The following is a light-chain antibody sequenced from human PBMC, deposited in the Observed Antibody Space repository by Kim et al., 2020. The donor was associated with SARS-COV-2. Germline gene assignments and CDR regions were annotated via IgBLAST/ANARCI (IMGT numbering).Light chain of an antibody. J-gene: IGLJ2*01. Sequence: RQTAKLTCTGNSNNVGHQGASWRQHHQGHPPKVLSYRSNNRPSGISERFSASRSGNTASLTVTGLQPEDEADYYCSAWDSSLNAVVFGGGTQLTVL. CDR3: SAWDSSLNAVV. V-gene: IGLV10-54*04. CDR2: RSN. CDR1: SNNVGHQG.